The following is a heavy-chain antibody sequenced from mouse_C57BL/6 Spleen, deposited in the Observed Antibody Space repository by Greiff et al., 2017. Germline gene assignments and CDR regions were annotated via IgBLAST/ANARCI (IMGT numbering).Heavy chain of an antibody. CDR2: IYPGDGDT. J-gene: IGHJ4*01. Sequence: QVQLQQSGPELVKPGASVKISCKASGYAFSSSWMNWVKQRPGKGLEWIGRIYPGDGDTNYNGKFKGKATLTADKSSSTAYMQLSSRTSEDSAVYFCARGGFHERYAMDYWGQGTSVTVSS. CDR3: ARGGFHERYAMDY. CDR1: GYAFSSSW. V-gene: IGHV1-82*01.